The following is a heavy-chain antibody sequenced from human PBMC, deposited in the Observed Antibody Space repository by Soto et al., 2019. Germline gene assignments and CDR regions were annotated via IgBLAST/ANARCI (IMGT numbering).Heavy chain of an antibody. CDR3: AKDRGVVVVVTTGGAFDL. Sequence: EVQLLESGGGLVHPGGSLRLSCEVSEFTFSSYAMSWVRQAAGKGLEWVSTISGSGVSTYYGDSVKGRFTISRDNSKNALYLQMNSLRVEYTAMYYCAKDRGVVVVVTTGGAFDLWGQGTMVTVSS. V-gene: IGHV3-23*01. CDR2: ISGSGVST. J-gene: IGHJ3*01. CDR1: EFTFSSYA. D-gene: IGHD3-22*01.